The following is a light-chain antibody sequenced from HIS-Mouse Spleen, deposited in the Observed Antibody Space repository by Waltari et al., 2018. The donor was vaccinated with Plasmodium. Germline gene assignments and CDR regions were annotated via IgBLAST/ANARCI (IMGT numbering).Light chain of an antibody. J-gene: IGLJ3*02. CDR3: YSTDSSGNHRV. V-gene: IGLV3-10*01. Sequence: SYELTKPPSVSVSPGQKARITCSGDALPKKYAYWYQQKSGQAPVLVIYEDSKRPSGIPERFSGSSSGTMATLTISGAQVEDEADYYCYSTDSSGNHRVFGGGTKLTVL. CDR2: EDS. CDR1: ALPKKY.